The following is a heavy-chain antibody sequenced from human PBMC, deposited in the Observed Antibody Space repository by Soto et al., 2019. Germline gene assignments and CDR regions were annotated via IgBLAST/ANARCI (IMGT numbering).Heavy chain of an antibody. CDR1: GFTFSSYA. CDR3: ERAPRSYGFDY. Sequence: GGSLRLSCAASGFTFSSYAMHWVRQAPGKGLEWVAVISYDGSNKYYADSVKGRFTISRDNSKNTLYLQMNSLRAEDTAVYYCERAPRSYGFDYWGQGNLVTVSS. V-gene: IGHV3-30-3*01. D-gene: IGHD1-26*01. CDR2: ISYDGSNK. J-gene: IGHJ4*02.